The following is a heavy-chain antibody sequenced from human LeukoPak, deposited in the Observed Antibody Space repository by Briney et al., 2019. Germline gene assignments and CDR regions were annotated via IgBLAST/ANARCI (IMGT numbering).Heavy chain of an antibody. CDR2: INPSGSST. D-gene: IGHD2-2*01. CDR3: ARDVFGSEYPFDF. V-gene: IGHV1-46*01. CDR1: GYTFISHY. J-gene: IGHJ4*02. Sequence: ASVKVSCKASGYTFISHYMHWVRQAPGQGLEWMGLINPSGSSTLYAQKFQGRVTMTRDMSTTTDYMELSSLRSEDTAVYYCARDVFGSEYPFDFWGQGTLVTVSS.